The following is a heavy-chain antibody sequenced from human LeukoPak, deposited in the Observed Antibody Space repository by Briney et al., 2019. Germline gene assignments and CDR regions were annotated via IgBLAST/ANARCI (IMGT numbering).Heavy chain of an antibody. J-gene: IGHJ4*02. CDR3: SRGFMGMATIIDY. D-gene: IGHD5-24*01. CDR1: GFTFGDYA. V-gene: IGHV3-49*04. Sequence: QPGRSLRLSCTTSGFTFGDYAMSWVRQAPGKGLEWVGIIRGKAYGGTTEYAASVKGRFTISRDESKSIAYLQMNSLQAEDTGVYYCSRGFMGMATIIDYWGQGTLVTVSS. CDR2: IRGKAYGGTT.